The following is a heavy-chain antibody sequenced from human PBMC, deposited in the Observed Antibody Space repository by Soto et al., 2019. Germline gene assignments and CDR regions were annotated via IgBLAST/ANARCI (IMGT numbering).Heavy chain of an antibody. D-gene: IGHD1-26*01. CDR3: AKNRGSGSYTNWNFDV. CDR2: IHGRGDYT. CDR1: GFTFSNYA. Sequence: EVLVLESGGGLVQPGGSLRLSCAASGFTFSNYAMSWVRQAPGKGLEWVSTIHGRGDYTHYTDSVKGRFTISRDNSRNTLFLQMNSLRAEDTAVYYCAKNRGSGSYTNWNFDVWGRGTLVTVSS. J-gene: IGHJ2*01. V-gene: IGHV3-23*01.